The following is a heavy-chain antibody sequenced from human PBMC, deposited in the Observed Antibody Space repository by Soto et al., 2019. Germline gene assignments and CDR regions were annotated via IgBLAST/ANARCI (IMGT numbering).Heavy chain of an antibody. CDR3: ARERDSGCYPGRGYYDY. CDR1: GGTFSSYA. V-gene: IGHV1-69*06. Sequence: QVQLVQSGAEVKKPGSSVKVSCKASGGTFSSYAISWVRQAPGQGLEWMGGIIPIFGTANYAQKFQGRVTITADKSTTTDNKELSSLRSEDTAVYYCARERDSGCYPGRGYYDYWGQASMVTVSS. J-gene: IGHJ4*02. D-gene: IGHD1-26*01. CDR2: IIPIFGTA.